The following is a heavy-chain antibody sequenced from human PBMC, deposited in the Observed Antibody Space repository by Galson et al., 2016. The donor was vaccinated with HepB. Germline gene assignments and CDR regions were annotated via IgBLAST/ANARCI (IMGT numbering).Heavy chain of an antibody. V-gene: IGHV3-23*01. J-gene: IGHJ4*02. CDR2: VSGSGDNT. CDR3: TMISWSTSSGFGF. CDR1: RFTFSNYG. Sequence: SLRLSCAASRFTFSNYGMSWVRQAPGKGLEWVSAVSGSGDNTYYADSVKGRFTISRDNSRNTVYVQINSLRAEDTAIYYCTMISWSTSSGFGFWGQGTRHRLL. D-gene: IGHD3-22*01.